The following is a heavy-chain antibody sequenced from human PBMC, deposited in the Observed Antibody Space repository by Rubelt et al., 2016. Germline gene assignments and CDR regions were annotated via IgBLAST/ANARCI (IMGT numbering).Heavy chain of an antibody. CDR2: IGTAGDT. Sequence: GGSLRLSCEASEFIFSTYAMHWVRQTTGKRLEWFSSIGTAGDTHYADSVKGRVTSSRENAKNSLYLQMNTLRPGDTAVYYCARESFTVVDGVYYYYGMDVWGQGTTVTVSS. CDR1: EFIFSTYA. V-gene: IGHV3-13*01. D-gene: IGHD4-23*01. J-gene: IGHJ6*02. CDR3: ARESFTVVDGVYYYYGMDV.